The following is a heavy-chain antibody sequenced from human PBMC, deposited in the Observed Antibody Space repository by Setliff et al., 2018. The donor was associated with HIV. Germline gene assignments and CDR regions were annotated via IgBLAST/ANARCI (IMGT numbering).Heavy chain of an antibody. Sequence: PGESLKISCKGSGYSFTSYWIGWVRQMPGKGLEWMGIIYPGDSDTRYSPSFQGQVTISADKSISTAYLQWSSLKASDTAMYYCARHGAEYYGSGSYYNLWGQGTLVTVS. J-gene: IGHJ5*02. CDR2: IYPGDSDT. D-gene: IGHD3-10*01. V-gene: IGHV5-51*01. CDR3: ARHGAEYYGSGSYYNL. CDR1: GYSFTSYW.